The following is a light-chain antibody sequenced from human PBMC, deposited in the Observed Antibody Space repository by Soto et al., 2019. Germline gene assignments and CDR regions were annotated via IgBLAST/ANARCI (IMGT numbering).Light chain of an antibody. CDR2: DAS. Sequence: DIQMTQSPSTLSASVGNRVTITCRASQSISSWLAWYQQKPGKAPKLLIYDASSLESGVPSRFSGSGSGTEFTLTISSLQPDDSATYYCQQYNTFLTFGGGTKVDIK. CDR3: QQYNTFLT. J-gene: IGKJ4*01. CDR1: QSISSW. V-gene: IGKV1-5*01.